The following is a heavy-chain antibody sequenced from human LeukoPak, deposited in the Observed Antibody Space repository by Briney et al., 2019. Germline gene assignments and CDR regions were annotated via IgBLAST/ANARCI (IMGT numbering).Heavy chain of an antibody. V-gene: IGHV3-21*01. CDR2: ISSSSSYI. CDR3: ARDTVVGATTIDY. Sequence: PGGSLRLSCAASGFTFSSYSMNWVRQAPGKGLEWVSSISSSSSYIYYADSVKGRFTISRDNAKNSLYLQMNSLRAEDTAVYYCARDTVVGATTIDYWGQGTLVTVSS. CDR1: GFTFSSYS. D-gene: IGHD1-26*01. J-gene: IGHJ4*02.